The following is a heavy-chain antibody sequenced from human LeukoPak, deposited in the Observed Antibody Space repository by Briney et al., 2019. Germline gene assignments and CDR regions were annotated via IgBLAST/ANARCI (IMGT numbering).Heavy chain of an antibody. CDR1: GDSISNYY. D-gene: IGHD3-10*01. Sequence: SETLSLTCTVFGDSISNYYWSWIRQPPGKGLEWIGRIYTSGSTMSVDTSKNQFSLKLSSVTAADTAVYYCARVSLVRGAPDYYFDYWGQGTLVTVSS. J-gene: IGHJ4*02. V-gene: IGHV4-4*07. CDR3: ARVSLVRGAPDYYFDY. CDR2: IYTSGS.